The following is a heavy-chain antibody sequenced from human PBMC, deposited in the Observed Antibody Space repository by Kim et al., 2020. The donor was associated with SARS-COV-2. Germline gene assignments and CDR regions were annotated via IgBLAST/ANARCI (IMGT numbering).Heavy chain of an antibody. V-gene: IGHV3-7*03. CDR3: ASHFYGSGSYPFDF. Sequence: VDSVKGRFTISRDNAKSSLYLQMNSLRVEDTAIYYCASHFYGSGSYPFDFWGQGALVTVSS. D-gene: IGHD3-10*01. J-gene: IGHJ4*02.